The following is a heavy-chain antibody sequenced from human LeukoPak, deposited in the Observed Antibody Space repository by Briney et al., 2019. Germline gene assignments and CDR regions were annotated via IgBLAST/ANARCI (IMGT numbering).Heavy chain of an antibody. CDR2: ISGSGGST. J-gene: IGHJ1*01. Sequence: GGSLRLSCAASGFTFSSYAMSWVRQAPGKGLEWVSAISGSGGSTYYADSVKGRFTISRDNSKNTLYLQMNSLRAEDTAVYYCAKDRSSGGIAAAGTLQHWGQGTLVTVSS. V-gene: IGHV3-23*01. CDR1: GFTFSSYA. D-gene: IGHD6-13*01. CDR3: AKDRSSGGIAAAGTLQH.